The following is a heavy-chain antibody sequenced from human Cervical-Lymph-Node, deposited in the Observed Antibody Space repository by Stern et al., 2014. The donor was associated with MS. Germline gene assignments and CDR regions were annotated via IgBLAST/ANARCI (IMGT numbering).Heavy chain of an antibody. CDR2: IKWSGGNT. J-gene: IGHJ4*02. D-gene: IGHD3-3*01. CDR1: GFTFADHA. Sequence: QLEESGGGLVQPGRSLRLSCAASGFTFADHAMHWVRQAPRKGPEWVSGIKWSGGNTGYADDVEGRFTISRDNAKNSLYLQINSLRVEDTAFYYCAKDINDYWSGPADYWGQGTLVTVSS. CDR3: AKDINDYWSGPADY. V-gene: IGHV3-9*01.